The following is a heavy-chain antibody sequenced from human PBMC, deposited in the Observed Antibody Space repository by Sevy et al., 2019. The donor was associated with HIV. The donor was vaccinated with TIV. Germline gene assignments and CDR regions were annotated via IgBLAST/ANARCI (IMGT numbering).Heavy chain of an antibody. CDR2: INGRGGST. D-gene: IGHD6-6*01. J-gene: IGHJ4*01. CDR3: ARPTTRIAPYSAAFFDS. V-gene: IGHV3-23*01. Sequence: GGSLRLSCAASGFASGFTFSSCAMSWVRQLPGKGLEWVSTINGRGGSTYYADSVKGRITLSTDNSNNALFLQMDSLTPEETALYYCARPTTRIAPYSAAFFDSWGHGTLVTVSS. CDR1: GFTFSSCA.